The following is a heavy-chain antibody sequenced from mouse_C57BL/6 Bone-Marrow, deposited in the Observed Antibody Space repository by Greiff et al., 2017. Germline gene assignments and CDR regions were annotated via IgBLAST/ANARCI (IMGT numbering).Heavy chain of an antibody. V-gene: IGHV1-5*01. J-gene: IGHJ4*01. CDR2: IYPGYSDT. D-gene: IGHD2-1*01. CDR1: GYTFTSYW. Sequence: SGTVLARPGASVKMSCKTSGYTFTSYWMHWVKQRPGQGLEWIGAIYPGYSDTSYNQKFKGKAKLTAVTSASTAYMELSSLTNEDSAVYYCTREVYYGNPYYYAMDYWGQGTSVTVSS. CDR3: TREVYYGNPYYYAMDY.